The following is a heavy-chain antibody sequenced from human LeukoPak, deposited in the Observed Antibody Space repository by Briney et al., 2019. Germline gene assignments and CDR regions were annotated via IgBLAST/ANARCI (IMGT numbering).Heavy chain of an antibody. V-gene: IGHV3-23*01. CDR2: ITGSGDST. D-gene: IGHD6-19*01. Sequence: PGGSLRLSCAASGFTFSSSAMTWVRQAPGKGLEWVSIITGSGDSTYYANSVRGRFTISRDNSKNTLYLQMNSLRAEDTAVYYCARECSGSIAVCGAFDIWGQGTMVTVSS. CDR3: ARECSGSIAVCGAFDI. J-gene: IGHJ3*02. CDR1: GFTFSSSA.